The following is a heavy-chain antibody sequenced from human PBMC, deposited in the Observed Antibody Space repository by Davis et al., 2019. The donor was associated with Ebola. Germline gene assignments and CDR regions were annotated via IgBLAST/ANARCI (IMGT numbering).Heavy chain of an antibody. CDR2: INHSGST. V-gene: IGHV4-34*01. Sequence: MPSETLSLTCAVYGGSFSGYYWSWIRQPPGEGLEWIGEINHSGSTNYNPSLKSRVTISVDTSKNQFSLKLSSVTAADTAVYYCARTYYYGSGSYIKYYYYYGMDVWGQGTTVTVSS. D-gene: IGHD3-10*01. CDR1: GGSFSGYY. J-gene: IGHJ6*02. CDR3: ARTYYYGSGSYIKYYYYYGMDV.